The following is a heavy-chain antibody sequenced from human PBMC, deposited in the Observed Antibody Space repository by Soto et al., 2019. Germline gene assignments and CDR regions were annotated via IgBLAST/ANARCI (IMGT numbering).Heavy chain of an antibody. Sequence: QVQLVQSGAEVKKPGASVKVSCKASGYTFTMYGFSWVRQAPGQGLEWMGWINPDNGDTNYAQKFQGRVAMITDTSTSTASMELRSLRSDDTAVYYCARDEYGGDSGYAMDVWGQGTTVTVSS. V-gene: IGHV1-18*01. D-gene: IGHD2-21*02. CDR2: INPDNGDT. CDR1: GYTFTMYG. J-gene: IGHJ6*02. CDR3: ARDEYGGDSGYAMDV.